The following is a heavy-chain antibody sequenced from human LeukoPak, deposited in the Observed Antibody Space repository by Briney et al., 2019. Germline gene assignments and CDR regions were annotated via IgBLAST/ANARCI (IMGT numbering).Heavy chain of an antibody. CDR3: ARRVSRERRYYFDY. V-gene: IGHV4-39*01. J-gene: IGHJ4*02. D-gene: IGHD1-1*01. Sequence: PSATLSLTCTVSGGSISSSSYYWGWIRQPPGKGLEWIGSIYYSGSTYYNPSLKSRVTISVDTSKNQFSLKLSSVTAADTAVYYCARRVSRERRYYFDYWGQGTLVTVSS. CDR1: GGSISSSSYY. CDR2: IYYSGST.